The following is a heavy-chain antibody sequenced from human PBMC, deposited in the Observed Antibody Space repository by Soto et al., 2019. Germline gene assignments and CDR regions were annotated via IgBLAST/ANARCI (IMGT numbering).Heavy chain of an antibody. CDR1: GFTRDYYA. CDR2: ISGSGGST. V-gene: IGHV3-23*01. D-gene: IGHD3-10*01. CDR3: AKDIGMVRGVMAFDY. J-gene: IGHJ4*02. Sequence: GSPRLSCGASGFTRDYYAMSSVRPAPGKGLEWVSAISGSGGSTYYADSVKGRFTISRDNSKNSLYLQMNSLRAEDTALYYCAKDIGMVRGVMAFDYWGQGTLVTVSS.